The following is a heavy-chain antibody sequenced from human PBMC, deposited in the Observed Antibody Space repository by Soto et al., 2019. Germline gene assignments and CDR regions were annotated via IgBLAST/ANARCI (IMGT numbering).Heavy chain of an antibody. CDR1: GFTFSSYW. V-gene: IGHV3-7*03. D-gene: IGHD6-13*01. Sequence: GGSLRLSCAASGFTFSSYWMSWVRQAPGKGLEWVANIKQDGSEKQYVDSVRGRFTISRDNAENSLYLQMNSLRAEDTALYYCAKDLKYSSSWEPFDYWGQGTLVTVSS. CDR3: AKDLKYSSSWEPFDY. CDR2: IKQDGSEK. J-gene: IGHJ4*02.